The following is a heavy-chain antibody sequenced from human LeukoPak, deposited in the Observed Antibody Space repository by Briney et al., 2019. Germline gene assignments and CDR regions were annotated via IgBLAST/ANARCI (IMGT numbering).Heavy chain of an antibody. CDR1: GYSFTSYW. J-gene: IGHJ4*02. CDR2: IYPGDSDT. Sequence: GESLKISCKGSGYSFTSYWIGWVRQMPGKGLEWMGIIYPGDSDTRYSPSFQGQVTISADKSISTAYLQWSSLKASDTAMYYCARDCSGGNCYQGGTSSFDYWGQGTLVTVSS. V-gene: IGHV5-51*01. D-gene: IGHD2-15*01. CDR3: ARDCSGGNCYQGGTSSFDY.